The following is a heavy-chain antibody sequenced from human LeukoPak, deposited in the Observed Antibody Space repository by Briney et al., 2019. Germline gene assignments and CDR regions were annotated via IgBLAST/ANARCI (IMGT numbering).Heavy chain of an antibody. V-gene: IGHV4-59*01. Sequence: PSETLSLTCTVSGGSISGYYWSWIRQPAGKGLEWIGYIHSSGGTNYNPSLKSRVTISVDTSKNQFSLKLSSVTAADTAVYYCARAPILTGYSTDAFDIWGQGTMVTVSS. D-gene: IGHD3-9*01. CDR1: GGSISGYY. CDR3: ARAPILTGYSTDAFDI. CDR2: IHSSGGT. J-gene: IGHJ3*02.